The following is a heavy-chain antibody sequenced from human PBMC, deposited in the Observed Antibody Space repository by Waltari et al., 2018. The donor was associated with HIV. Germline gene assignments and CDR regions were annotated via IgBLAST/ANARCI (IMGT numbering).Heavy chain of an antibody. D-gene: IGHD6-19*01. CDR3: AKDQSSGIAVAVDY. J-gene: IGHJ4*02. Sequence: QVQLVESGGGVVQPGGSLRRSCAASGFTFSSYGMHWVRQAPGKGLEWVAFIRYDGSNKYYADSVKGRFTISRDNSKNTLYLQMNSLRAEDTAVYYCAKDQSSGIAVAVDYWGQGTLVTVSS. V-gene: IGHV3-30*02. CDR1: GFTFSSYG. CDR2: IRYDGSNK.